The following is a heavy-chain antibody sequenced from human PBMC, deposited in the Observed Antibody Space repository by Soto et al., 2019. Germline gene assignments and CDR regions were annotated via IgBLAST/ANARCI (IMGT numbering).Heavy chain of an antibody. D-gene: IGHD6-13*01. CDR1: GFSVSTSGVG. CDR3: AHSRTIAAAGTHFDS. J-gene: IGHJ4*02. CDR2: IYWDDDK. Sequence: SGPTRVNHTQTLTLTCTLSGFSVSTSGVGVGWIRQPPGKALEWLALIYWDDDKRYSPSLKSRLTITKDTSKNQVVLTMTNMDPVDTATYYCAHSRTIAAAGTHFDSWGQGTLVTSPQ. V-gene: IGHV2-5*02.